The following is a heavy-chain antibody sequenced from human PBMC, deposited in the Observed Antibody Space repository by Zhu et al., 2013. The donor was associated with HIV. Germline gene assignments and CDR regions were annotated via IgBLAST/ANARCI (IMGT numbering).Heavy chain of an antibody. CDR1: GYTFTGYY. Sequence: VQLVQSGAEVKKPGASVKVSCKASGYTFTGYYMHWVRQAPGQGLEWMGWINPNSGGTNYAQKFQGRVTMTRDTSISTAYMELSRLRSDDTAVYYCARDSQYCSSTSCYQYYYYYYMDVWGKGTTVTVSS. J-gene: IGHJ6*03. CDR2: INPNSGGT. CDR3: ARDSQYCSSTSCYQYYYYYYMDV. D-gene: IGHD2-2*01. V-gene: IGHV1-2*02.